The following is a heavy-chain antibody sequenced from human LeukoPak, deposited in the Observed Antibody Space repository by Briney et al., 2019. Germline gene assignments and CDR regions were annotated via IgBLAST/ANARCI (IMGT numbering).Heavy chain of an antibody. D-gene: IGHD4-17*01. J-gene: IGHJ6*03. CDR3: ARGPAYGKYGASYYYYMDV. V-gene: IGHV1-8*03. Sequence: ASVKVSCEASGYTFTKYDINWVRQATGQGLAWMGWMNTNSGNTGYAQKFQGRVTITRDTSINTAYMELSSLRSEDSAVYYCARGPAYGKYGASYYYYMDVWGKGTTVTVSS. CDR1: GYTFTKYD. CDR2: MNTNSGNT.